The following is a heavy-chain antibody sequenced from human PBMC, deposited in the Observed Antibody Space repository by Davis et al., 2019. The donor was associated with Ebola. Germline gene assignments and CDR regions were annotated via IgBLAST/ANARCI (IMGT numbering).Heavy chain of an antibody. Sequence: ASVKVSCKASGYNFITFGISWVRQAPGQGLEWMGWIGAYTDYAQKFQGRVTMTIDPTTSTAYMELRSLRSDDTAVYFCARAGRTLTSHFDFWGQGSLVTVSS. CDR1: GYNFITFG. CDR2: IGAYT. D-gene: IGHD1-1*01. V-gene: IGHV1-18*01. J-gene: IGHJ4*02. CDR3: ARAGRTLTSHFDF.